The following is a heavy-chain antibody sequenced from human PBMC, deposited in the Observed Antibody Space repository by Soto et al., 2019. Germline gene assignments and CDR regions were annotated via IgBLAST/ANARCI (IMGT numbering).Heavy chain of an antibody. CDR2: INWSGDIT. J-gene: IGHJ4*02. D-gene: IGHD3-10*01. V-gene: IGHV3-23*01. CDR3: AKKYHYGSGTYLFYFDY. Sequence: EVQLLESGGGLVQPGGSLRLSCAASGFTFSNYAMSWVRQAPGKGLEWVSTINWSGDITYYADSVKGRFTISRDNSRNTLYLQMNSLRAEDTAVYSCAKKYHYGSGTYLFYFDYWGQGTLVTVSS. CDR1: GFTFSNYA.